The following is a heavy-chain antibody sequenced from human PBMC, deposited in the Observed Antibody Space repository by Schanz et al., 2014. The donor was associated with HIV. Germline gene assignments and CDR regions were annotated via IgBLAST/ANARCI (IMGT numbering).Heavy chain of an antibody. CDR1: GFTFNDYY. V-gene: IGHV3-11*04. CDR3: ASTEFPYSSSSDYYYGMDV. Sequence: QVQLVESGGGVVQPGRSLRLSCAASGFTFNDYYMTWIRQAPGKGLEWVSYISSSSSTIYYADSVKGRFTISRDNAKNSLYLQMKSLRDEDTAVYYCASTEFPYSSSSDYYYGMDVWGQGTTVTVSS. D-gene: IGHD6-6*01. CDR2: ISSSSSTI. J-gene: IGHJ6*02.